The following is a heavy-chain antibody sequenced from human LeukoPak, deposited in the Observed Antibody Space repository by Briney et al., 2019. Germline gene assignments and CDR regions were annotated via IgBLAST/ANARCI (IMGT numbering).Heavy chain of an antibody. D-gene: IGHD3-3*01. CDR1: GGSFSGYY. J-gene: IGHJ5*02. CDR3: ARGPNYDFWSGYGWFDP. Sequence: SETLFLTCAVYGGSFSGYYWSWIRQPPGKGLESIGEINHSGSTNYNPSLQSRVTISVDTSKNQFSLKLSSVTAAGTAVYYCARGPNYDFWSGYGWFDPWGQGTLVTVSS. V-gene: IGHV4-34*01. CDR2: INHSGST.